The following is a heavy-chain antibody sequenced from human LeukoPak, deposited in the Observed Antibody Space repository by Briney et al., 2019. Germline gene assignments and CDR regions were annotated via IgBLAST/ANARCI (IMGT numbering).Heavy chain of an antibody. CDR3: ARGPYCSSTSCYRKIFDWFDP. CDR2: ISSSSSYI. D-gene: IGHD2-2*02. Sequence: PGGSLRLSCAASGFTFSSYSMNWVRQAPGKGLEWVSSISSSSSYIYYADSVKGRFTISRDNAKNSLYLQMNSLRAEDTAVYYCARGPYCSSTSCYRKIFDWFDPWGQGTLVTASS. CDR1: GFTFSSYS. J-gene: IGHJ5*02. V-gene: IGHV3-21*01.